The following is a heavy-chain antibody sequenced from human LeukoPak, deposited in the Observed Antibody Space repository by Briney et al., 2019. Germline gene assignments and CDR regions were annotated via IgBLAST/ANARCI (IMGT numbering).Heavy chain of an antibody. Sequence: SETLSLTCTVSGGVIRTYYWSWIRQPPGKGLEYIGYIYYTGSTTYNPSLESRVTMSVDTSKNQFSLQLTCVTAADTAGYYCARDPAGGGALDLWGQGTMVIVSS. J-gene: IGHJ3*01. CDR1: GGVIRTYY. V-gene: IGHV4-59*01. CDR3: ARDPAGGGALDL. D-gene: IGHD3-10*01. CDR2: IYYTGST.